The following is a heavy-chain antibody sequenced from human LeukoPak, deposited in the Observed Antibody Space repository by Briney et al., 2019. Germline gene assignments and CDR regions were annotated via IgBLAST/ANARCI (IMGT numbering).Heavy chain of an antibody. Sequence: ASVKVSCKASRYTFTSYDINWVRQANGQGLEWMGWMNPKSGNTGYAQKFQGRVTMTRDTSISTAYMELSSLRSEDTAVYYCARVTGSIDYWGQGTLVTVSS. CDR1: RYTFTSYD. CDR3: ARVTGSIDY. J-gene: IGHJ4*02. D-gene: IGHD1-26*01. CDR2: MNPKSGNT. V-gene: IGHV1-8*01.